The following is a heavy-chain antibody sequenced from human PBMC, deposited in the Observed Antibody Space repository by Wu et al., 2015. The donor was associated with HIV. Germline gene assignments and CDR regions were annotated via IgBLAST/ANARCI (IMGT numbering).Heavy chain of an antibody. J-gene: IGHJ5*02. Sequence: QVQLVQSGAEVKKPGSSVKVSCKASGGTFSSYAISWVRQAPGQGLEWMGGIIPIFGTANYAQKFQGRVTITTDESTSTAYMELSSLRSEDTAVYYCARLTGYSGYGENSPFDPWGQGTLVTVSS. CDR1: GGTFSSYA. V-gene: IGHV1-69*05. CDR2: IIPIFGTA. D-gene: IGHD5-12*01. CDR3: ARLTGYSGYGENSPFDP.